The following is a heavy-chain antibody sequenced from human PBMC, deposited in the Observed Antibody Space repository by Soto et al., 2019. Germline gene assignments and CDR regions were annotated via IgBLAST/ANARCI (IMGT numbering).Heavy chain of an antibody. CDR3: ARGEAMTTAVDY. V-gene: IGHV4-34*01. CDR2: INHSGST. D-gene: IGHD4-4*01. Sequence: SETLSLTCAVYGGAFSGYYWSWIRQPPGKGLEWIGEINHSGSTNYNPSLKSRVTISVDTSKNQFSLRLSSVTAADTAVYYCARGEAMTTAVDYWGQGTLVTVSS. J-gene: IGHJ4*02. CDR1: GGAFSGYY.